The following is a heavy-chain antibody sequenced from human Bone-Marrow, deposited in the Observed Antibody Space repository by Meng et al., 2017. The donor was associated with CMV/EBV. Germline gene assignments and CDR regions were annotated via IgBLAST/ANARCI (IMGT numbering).Heavy chain of an antibody. Sequence: GESLKISCAASGFTFSSYSMNWVRQAPGKGLEWVSSISSSSSYIYYADSVKGRFTISRDNAKNSLYLQMNSLRAEDTAVYYCARGSGSYMNYYYYGMDVWGQGTTVTVSS. D-gene: IGHD1-26*01. J-gene: IGHJ6*02. V-gene: IGHV3-21*01. CDR1: GFTFSSYS. CDR2: ISSSSSYI. CDR3: ARGSGSYMNYYYYGMDV.